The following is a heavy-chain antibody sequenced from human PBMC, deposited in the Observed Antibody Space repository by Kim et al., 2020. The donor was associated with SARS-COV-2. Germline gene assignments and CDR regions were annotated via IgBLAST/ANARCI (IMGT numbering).Heavy chain of an antibody. V-gene: IGHV3-30-3*01. J-gene: IGHJ4*02. CDR2: ISYDGSNK. CDR1: GFTFSNYA. Sequence: GGSLRLSCVASGFTFSNYAMHWVRQAPGKGLEWVAAISYDGSNKYYADSVKGRFTISRDNSKNTLYLQMNSLRAEDTAVYYCARGAEYYDSSGYYGNFDYWGQGTLVTVSS. CDR3: ARGAEYYDSSGYYGNFDY. D-gene: IGHD3-22*01.